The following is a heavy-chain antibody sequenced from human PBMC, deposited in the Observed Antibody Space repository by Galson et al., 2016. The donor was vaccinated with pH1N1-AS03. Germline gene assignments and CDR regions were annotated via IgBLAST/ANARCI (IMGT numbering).Heavy chain of an antibody. Sequence: LSLTCSVSGGSMNYYYWTWIRQTPGKGLEWIGYIYSTGVNYYNPSLTRRVTILEDTSKSQFSLHLASVTAADTAVYYCARGVDTSRSANPFDIWGQGTLVTVSS. CDR3: ARGVDTSRSANPFDI. J-gene: IGHJ4*02. V-gene: IGHV4-59*01. CDR2: IYSTGVN. CDR1: GGSMNYYY. D-gene: IGHD5-18*01.